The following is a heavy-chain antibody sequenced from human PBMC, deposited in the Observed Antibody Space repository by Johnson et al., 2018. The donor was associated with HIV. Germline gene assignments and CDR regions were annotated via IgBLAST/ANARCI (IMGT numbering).Heavy chain of an antibody. CDR1: GFIVSSNY. CDR2: IYSGGST. V-gene: IGHV3-53*01. J-gene: IGHJ3*02. CDR3: VTLVVAPPFDI. Sequence: VLSVESGGGLIQPGGSLRLSCAASGFIVSSNYMSWVRQAPGKGLEWVSVIYSGGSTYYADSVKGRFTIYRDNSKNTLYLQMNSLRAEDTAVYYCVTLVVAPPFDIWGQGTMVTVSS. D-gene: IGHD2-15*01.